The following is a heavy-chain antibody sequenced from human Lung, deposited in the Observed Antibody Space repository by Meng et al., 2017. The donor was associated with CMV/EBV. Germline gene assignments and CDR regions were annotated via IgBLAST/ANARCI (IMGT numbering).Heavy chain of an antibody. CDR1: GGSFSGYY. J-gene: IGHJ6*03. Sequence: QVQLQQWGAGLLKPSXTLXLTCAVYGGSFSGYYWSWIRQPPGKGLEWIGEINHSGSTNYNPSLKSRVTISVDTSKNQFSLKLSSVTAADTAVYYCARAGYYYYYMDVWGKGTTVTVSS. D-gene: IGHD3-10*01. CDR2: INHSGST. CDR3: ARAGYYYYYMDV. V-gene: IGHV4-34*01.